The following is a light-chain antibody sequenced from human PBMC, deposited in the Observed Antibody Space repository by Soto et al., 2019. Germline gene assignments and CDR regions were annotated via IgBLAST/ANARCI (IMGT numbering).Light chain of an antibody. Sequence: DIQTTQSPSTLSAYVGDGVTITCRASQSISNRLAWYHQKPGKTPNLLIYDASNLGSGVPSRFSGSGSGTEFTLTISSLQPDDFATYYCQQYDTYSTFGQRTNVDIK. V-gene: IGKV1-5*01. J-gene: IGKJ1*01. CDR3: QQYDTYST. CDR2: DAS. CDR1: QSISNR.